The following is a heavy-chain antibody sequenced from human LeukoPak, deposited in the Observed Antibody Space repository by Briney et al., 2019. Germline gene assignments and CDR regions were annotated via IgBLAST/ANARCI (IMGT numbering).Heavy chain of an antibody. CDR2: ISGSGGST. Sequence: GTLRLSCTASGFTFNTYGMNWVRQAPGKGLEWVSAISGSGGSTYYADSVKGGFTISRDNSKNTLDLQMHSLRAEDTAVYYCAKAYYYDSSGYDAFDIWGQGTMVTVSS. J-gene: IGHJ3*02. D-gene: IGHD3-22*01. CDR1: GFTFNTYG. V-gene: IGHV3-23*01. CDR3: AKAYYYDSSGYDAFDI.